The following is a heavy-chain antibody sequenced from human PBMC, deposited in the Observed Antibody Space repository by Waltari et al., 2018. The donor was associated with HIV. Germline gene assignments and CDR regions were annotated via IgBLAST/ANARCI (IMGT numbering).Heavy chain of an antibody. Sequence: EVQLLESGGGLVQPGGSLRLSCAASGFRFSHYAMSWVRQAPGWGVEWVAGVRDVDSTYYVDSVKGRFIISRDDSKDTLYLQMNSLRVEDTAVYYCAKDDRATRGLDNWGQGTLVTVSS. CDR3: AKDDRATRGLDN. V-gene: IGHV3-23*01. CDR2: VRDVDST. J-gene: IGHJ4*02. CDR1: GFRFSHYA. D-gene: IGHD5-12*01.